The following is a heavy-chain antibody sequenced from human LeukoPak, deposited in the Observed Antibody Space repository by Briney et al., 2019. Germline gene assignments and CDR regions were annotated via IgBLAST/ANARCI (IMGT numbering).Heavy chain of an antibody. V-gene: IGHV4-4*09. J-gene: IGHJ4*02. CDR1: GGSISSNY. Sequence: SETLSLTCTVSGGSISSNYWSWIRQPPGKGLEWLGYIYASESPTYNPSLESRVTISVDTSKNQISLKLTSVTAADTAVYYCARHSSGWYYFDYWGQGTLVTVSS. CDR3: ARHSSGWYYFDY. CDR2: IYASESP. D-gene: IGHD6-19*01.